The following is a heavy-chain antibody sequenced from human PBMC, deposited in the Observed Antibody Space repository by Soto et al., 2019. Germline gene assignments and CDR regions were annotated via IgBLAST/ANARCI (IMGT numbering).Heavy chain of an antibody. J-gene: IGHJ4*02. Sequence: QVQLQESGPGLVKPSQTLSLTSTVSGGPISRGGYYWSWIRQHPGKALEGIGYLYYSGRTYYHPSLKSRVTISVDTSKNQFSLKLSCVTAADTAVYYCARVSQLRYFDWVYTYYFDYWGRGRLVTVAA. D-gene: IGHD3-9*01. V-gene: IGHV4-31*03. CDR2: LYYSGRT. CDR3: ARVSQLRYFDWVYTYYFDY. CDR1: GGPISRGGYY.